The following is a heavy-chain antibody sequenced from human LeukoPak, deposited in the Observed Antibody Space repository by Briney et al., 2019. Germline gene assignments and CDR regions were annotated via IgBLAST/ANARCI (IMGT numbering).Heavy chain of an antibody. CDR1: GFTFSSYS. V-gene: IGHV3-21*01. CDR3: ARKRSPGAFDI. J-gene: IGHJ3*02. Sequence: GGSLRLSCATSGFTFSSYSMTWVRQAPGKGLDWVSSINSYSSDIYYADSVKGRSTISRDNAKNSLYLQMNSLRAENTGVYYCARKRSPGAFDIWGQGTMVTVSS. CDR2: INSYSSDI.